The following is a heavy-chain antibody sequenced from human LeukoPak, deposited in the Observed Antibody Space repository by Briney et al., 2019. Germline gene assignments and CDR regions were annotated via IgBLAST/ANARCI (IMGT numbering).Heavy chain of an antibody. CDR3: AREGQRHYFDF. CDR1: GYTFTRYY. CDR2: IDPSGGST. Sequence: ASVKVSCKASGYTFTRYYLHWVRQAPGQGLEWMGIIDPSGGSTSSAQKLQGRVTMTRDTSTSTVYMALSSLRSEDTAVYYCAREGQRHYFDFWGQGTLVTVSS. J-gene: IGHJ4*02. V-gene: IGHV1-46*01.